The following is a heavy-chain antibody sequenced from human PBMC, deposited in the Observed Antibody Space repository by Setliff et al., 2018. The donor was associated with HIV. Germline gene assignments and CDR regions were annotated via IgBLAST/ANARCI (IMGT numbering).Heavy chain of an antibody. CDR2: INHSGST. D-gene: IGHD3-9*01. J-gene: IGHJ6*03. V-gene: IGHV4-34*01. CDR3: ARGARLLTAYIDRWDYYYMRV. CDR1: GGSFSVYY. Sequence: SETLSLTCAVSGGSFSVYYWSWIRQPPGKGLEWIGEINHSGSTNYNPSLKSRITISVDTSKDQFSLKFSSVTAADTAVYYCARGARLLTAYIDRWDYYYMRVWGKGTTVTVSS.